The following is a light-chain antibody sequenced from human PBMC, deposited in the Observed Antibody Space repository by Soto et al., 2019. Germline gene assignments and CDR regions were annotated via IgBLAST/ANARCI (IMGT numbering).Light chain of an antibody. CDR2: DAS. V-gene: IGKV3-20*01. CDR3: QHYGSSPPIT. Sequence: DIVLTQSPGTPSLSPGERATLSCRASQSVRGTSLAWYQQKPGQAPRLLIYDASSRATGIPDRFSGGGSGTDFTLTISRLKPEDFAVYYCQHYGSSPPITFGQGTRLEIK. J-gene: IGKJ5*01. CDR1: QSVRGTS.